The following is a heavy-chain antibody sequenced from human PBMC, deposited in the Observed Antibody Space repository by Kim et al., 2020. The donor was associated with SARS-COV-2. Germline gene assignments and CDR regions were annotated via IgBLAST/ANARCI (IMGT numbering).Heavy chain of an antibody. J-gene: IGHJ4*02. D-gene: IGHD6-13*01. Sequence: YADSVKGRVTISRDNAKNTVYLQMNSLRAEDTAMYYCARAAAASGTGGYYWGQGALVTVSS. V-gene: IGHV3-74*01. CDR3: ARAAAASGTGGYY.